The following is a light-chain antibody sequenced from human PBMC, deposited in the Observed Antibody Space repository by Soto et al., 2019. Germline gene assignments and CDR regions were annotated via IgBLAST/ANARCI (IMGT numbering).Light chain of an antibody. CDR3: CSYAGRNYYA. J-gene: IGLJ1*01. CDR1: SNDVGSYNL. CDR2: EGS. V-gene: IGLV2-23*01. Sequence: QSVLTQPASVSGSPGQSITISCTGTSNDVGSYNLVSWYQHHPGKAPKLMIFEGSKRPSGVSNRFSGSKSGNTASLTISGLQAEDEADVYCCSYAGRNYYAFGTATKVTV.